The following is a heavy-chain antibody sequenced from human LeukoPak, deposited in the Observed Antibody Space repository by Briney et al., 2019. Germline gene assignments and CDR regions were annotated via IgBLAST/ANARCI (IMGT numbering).Heavy chain of an antibody. V-gene: IGHV4-39*07. J-gene: IGHJ4*02. CDR1: GDSFTRSDYY. CDR3: GRDYGTGPTPPRFDY. CDR2: IFYSGST. Sequence: ESSETLSLSCTVSGDSFTRSDYYWRWVRQPPGKRLEWIGSIFYSGSTYYNPALKSRVTMSLDTSKNQFSLKLSSVTAADTAVYYCGRDYGTGPTPPRFDYWGQGTLITVSS. D-gene: IGHD3-16*01.